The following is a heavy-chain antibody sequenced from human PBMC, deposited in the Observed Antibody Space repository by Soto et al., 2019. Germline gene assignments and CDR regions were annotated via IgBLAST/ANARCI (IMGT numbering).Heavy chain of an antibody. CDR2: IRSNGSSK. CDR1: GFTFSSYA. D-gene: IGHD3-10*01. V-gene: IGHV3-64*04. J-gene: IGHJ4*02. CDR3: AKDTLWFGELLRLDFDY. Sequence: GGSLRLSCAASGFTFSSYAMHWVRQAPGKGLEYVSAIRSNGSSKYYADSVKGRFTISRDNSKNTLYLQMNSLRAEDTAVYYCAKDTLWFGELLRLDFDYWGQGTLVTVSS.